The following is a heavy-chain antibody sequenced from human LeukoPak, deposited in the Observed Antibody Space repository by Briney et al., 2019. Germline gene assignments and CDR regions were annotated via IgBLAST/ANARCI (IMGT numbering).Heavy chain of an antibody. CDR1: GGSISSYY. CDR2: IYYSGST. D-gene: IGHD1-26*01. V-gene: IGHV4-59*01. CDR3: AGQWASYFDY. Sequence: PSETLSLTCTVSGGSISSYYWSWIRQPPGKGLEWIGYIYYSGSTNYNPSLKSRVTISVDTSKNQFSLKLSSVTAADTAVYCCAGQWASYFDYWGQGTLVTVSS. J-gene: IGHJ4*02.